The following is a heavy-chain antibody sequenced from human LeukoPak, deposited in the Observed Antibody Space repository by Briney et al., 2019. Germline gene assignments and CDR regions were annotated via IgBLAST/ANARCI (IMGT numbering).Heavy chain of an antibody. Sequence: EASVKVSCKASGYTFTGYFIHWVRQAPGQGLEWMGWINPHSGGTNYAQKFQGRVTMTRDTSISTAYMELSSLRSDDTAVYYCARDYDGVGRFTYWGQGTLVTVSS. CDR2: INPHSGGT. V-gene: IGHV1-2*02. D-gene: IGHD3-3*01. CDR1: GYTFTGYF. J-gene: IGHJ4*02. CDR3: ARDYDGVGRFTY.